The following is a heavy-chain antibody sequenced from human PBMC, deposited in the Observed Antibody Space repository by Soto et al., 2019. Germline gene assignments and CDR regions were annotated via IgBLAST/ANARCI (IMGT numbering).Heavy chain of an antibody. CDR2: ISWNSGSI. J-gene: IGHJ6*02. D-gene: IGHD2-15*01. V-gene: IGHV3-9*01. Sequence: GGSLRLSCAASGFTFDDYAMHWVRQAPGKGLEWVSGISWNSGSIGYADSVKGRFTISRDNAKNSLYLQMNSLRAEDTALYYCAKEEAAYYYYGMDVWGQGTTVTVSS. CDR1: GFTFDDYA. CDR3: AKEEAAYYYYGMDV.